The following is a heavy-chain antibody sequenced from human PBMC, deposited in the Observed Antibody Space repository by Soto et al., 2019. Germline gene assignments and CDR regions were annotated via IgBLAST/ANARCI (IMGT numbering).Heavy chain of an antibody. CDR3: SRESYHDSYAMDG. J-gene: IGHJ6*01. V-gene: IGHV4-31*03. CDR1: CGSIVSGCYY. Sequence: LSLTCTVYCGSIVSGCYYWSWVRQRPGKGLEWIGYIYYSESTYYNPSLKSRLTISIDTSKSQCSLNLSSVTAADTAVYYCSRESYHDSYAMDGWGHGTSVTVTS. CDR2: IYYSEST.